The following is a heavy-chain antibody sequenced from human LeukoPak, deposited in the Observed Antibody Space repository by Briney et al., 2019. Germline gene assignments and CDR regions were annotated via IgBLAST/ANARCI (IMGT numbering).Heavy chain of an antibody. CDR2: ISYDGSNK. CDR1: GFTFSSYG. V-gene: IGHV3-30*18. D-gene: IGHD4-17*01. Sequence: PGESLRLSCAASGFTFSSYGMHWVRQAPAKGLEWVAIISYDGSNKYYADSVKGRFTISRDDSKNTLYLQMNSLRAEDTAVYYCAKSTTVTQRGYFDYWGQGTPVTVSS. J-gene: IGHJ4*02. CDR3: AKSTTVTQRGYFDY.